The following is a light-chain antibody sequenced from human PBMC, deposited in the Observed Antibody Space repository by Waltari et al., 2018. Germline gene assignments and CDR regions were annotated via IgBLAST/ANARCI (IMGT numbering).Light chain of an antibody. CDR3: SSYISRSTLEL. CDR1: SSDVGGYNY. J-gene: IGLJ2*01. Sequence: QSALTQPASVSGSPGQSITISCTGTSSDVGGYNYVSWYQQHPGKAPKLMIYDVRNRPSGVSNRVAGSKSGNTASLTISGLQAEDEADYYCSSYISRSTLELFGGGTSLTVL. V-gene: IGLV2-14*03. CDR2: DVR.